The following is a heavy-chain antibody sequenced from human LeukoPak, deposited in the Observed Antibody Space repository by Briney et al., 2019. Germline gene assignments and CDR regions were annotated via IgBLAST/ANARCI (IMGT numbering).Heavy chain of an antibody. CDR2: INNNGHAI. D-gene: IGHD4/OR15-4a*01. V-gene: IGHV3-64D*06. CDR1: GFRFTSFA. Sequence: GGSLRLSCSASGFRFTSFAMQWVRQAPGKGLEYVSGINNNGHAIYYADSVKGRFTISRDNSKNMVYLQMSSLRPEDTAVYHCVNDYGEGYFDCWGQGTLVTVSS. CDR3: VNDYGEGYFDC. J-gene: IGHJ4*02.